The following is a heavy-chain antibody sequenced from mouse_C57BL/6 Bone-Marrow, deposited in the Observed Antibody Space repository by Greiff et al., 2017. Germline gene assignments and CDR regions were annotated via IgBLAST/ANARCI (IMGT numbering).Heavy chain of an antibody. D-gene: IGHD1-1*01. CDR1: GYTFTSYW. Sequence: QVQLQQPGAELVRPGSSVKLSCKASGYTFTSYWMDWVKQRPGQGLAWIGNIYPSDSETHYNQKFKDKATLTVDKSSSTAYMQLSSLTSEDSAVYYCARGTTVVARYAMDYWGQGTSVTVSS. V-gene: IGHV1-61*01. CDR2: IYPSDSET. CDR3: ARGTTVVARYAMDY. J-gene: IGHJ4*01.